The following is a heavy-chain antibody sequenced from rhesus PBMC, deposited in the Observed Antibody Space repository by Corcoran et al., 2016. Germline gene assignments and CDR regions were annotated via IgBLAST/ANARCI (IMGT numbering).Heavy chain of an antibody. J-gene: IGHJ5-2*02. CDR1: GVTFSANG. Sequence: EVQLAESGGGLVQLGGSLRLSCAASGVTFSANGMNWVRQVPGNGLEWVSRISNDGNGVNYADSVKGRFTISRENAKNSLYLQMNGLRPEDTAVYYCAKDLVWNALDVWGRGVLVTVSS. CDR3: AKDLVWNALDV. V-gene: IGHV3-119*01. D-gene: IGHD2-39*01. CDR2: ISNDGNGV.